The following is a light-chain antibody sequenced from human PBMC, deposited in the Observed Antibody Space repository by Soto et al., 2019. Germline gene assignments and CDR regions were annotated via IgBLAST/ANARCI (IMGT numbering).Light chain of an antibody. CDR3: QQRSNWTPWT. V-gene: IGKV3-11*01. CDR1: QSVSSY. Sequence: EIVLTQSPANLSLSPGERATLSCRASQSVSSYLAWYQQKPGQAPRLLIYDASNMATGIPARFSGSGSGTDFTLTISSLEPEDFAVYYCQQRSNWTPWTFGQGTKVEIK. J-gene: IGKJ1*01. CDR2: DAS.